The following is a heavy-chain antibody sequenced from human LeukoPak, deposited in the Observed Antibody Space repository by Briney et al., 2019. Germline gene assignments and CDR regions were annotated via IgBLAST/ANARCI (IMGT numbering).Heavy chain of an antibody. CDR2: IKQDGSEK. D-gene: IGHD2-2*01. CDR1: GFTFSSYA. CDR3: ARVRGGYCSSTSCPRAFDY. V-gene: IGHV3-7*01. J-gene: IGHJ4*02. Sequence: GGSLRLSCAASGFTFSSYAMSWVRQAPGKGLEWVANIKQDGSEKYYVDSVKGRFTISRDNAKNSLYLQMNSLRAEDTAVYYCARVRGGYCSSTSCPRAFDYWGQGTLVTVSS.